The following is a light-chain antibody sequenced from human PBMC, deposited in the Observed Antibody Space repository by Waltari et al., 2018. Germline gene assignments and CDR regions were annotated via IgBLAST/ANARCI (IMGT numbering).Light chain of an antibody. V-gene: IGKV3-20*01. CDR2: GAS. Sequence: EIVLTQSPGPLSLSPGESATLSCRASPSVGRTLAWYQQRPGKAPRLLMYGASIRAADIPDRFAGSGSGTDFSLTINRLEPEDFAVYYCQHYLRVPVSFGQGTKVEIK. J-gene: IGKJ1*01. CDR1: PSVGRT. CDR3: QHYLRVPVS.